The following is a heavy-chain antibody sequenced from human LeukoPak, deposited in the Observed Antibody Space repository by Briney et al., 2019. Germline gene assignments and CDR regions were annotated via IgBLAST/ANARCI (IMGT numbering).Heavy chain of an antibody. J-gene: IGHJ5*02. CDR1: GYTFTGYY. CDR3: AREYGEIVVVVAATNTMFDP. V-gene: IGHV1-2*02. Sequence: ASVKVSCKASGYTFTGYYMRWVRQAPGQGLEWMGWINPNSGGTNYAQKFQGRVTMTRDTSISTAYMELSRLRSDDTAVYYCAREYGEIVVVVAATNTMFDPWGQGTLVTVSS. D-gene: IGHD2-15*01. CDR2: INPNSGGT.